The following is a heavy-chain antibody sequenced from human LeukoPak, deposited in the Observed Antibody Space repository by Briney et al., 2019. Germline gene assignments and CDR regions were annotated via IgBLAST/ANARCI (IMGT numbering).Heavy chain of an antibody. CDR3: ARGELGPRLSL. V-gene: IGHV4-34*01. CDR1: GGSFSGYY. D-gene: IGHD1-26*01. Sequence: SETLSLTCAVYGGSFSGYYWSWIRRPPGKGLEWIGEINHRGIINYNPSLKSRVTTSVDTSNSQFSLTLNSVTAADTAVYYCARGELGPRLSLWGQGTLVTVSS. CDR2: INHRGII. J-gene: IGHJ4*02.